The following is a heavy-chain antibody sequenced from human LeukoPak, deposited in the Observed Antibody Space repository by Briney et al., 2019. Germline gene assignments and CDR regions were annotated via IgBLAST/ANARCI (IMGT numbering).Heavy chain of an antibody. CDR3: ARGSREGWFDP. CDR1: GYTFTSYG. Sequence: ASVKVSCKASGYTFTSYGISWVRQAPGQGLEWMGWISAYNGNTNYAQKFQGRVTITRNTSISTAYMELSSLRSEDTAVYYCARGSREGWFDPWGQGTLVTVSS. J-gene: IGHJ5*02. D-gene: IGHD5-24*01. CDR2: ISAYNGNT. V-gene: IGHV1-18*01.